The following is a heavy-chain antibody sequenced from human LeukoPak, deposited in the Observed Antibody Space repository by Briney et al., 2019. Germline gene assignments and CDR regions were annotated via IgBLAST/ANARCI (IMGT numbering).Heavy chain of an antibody. D-gene: IGHD6-6*01. CDR1: GGSISSYY. J-gene: IGHJ3*02. V-gene: IGHV4-59*08. Sequence: SETLSLTCTVSGGSISSYYWNWIRQPPGKGLEWIGYIYYSGSTNYNPSLKSRVTILVDTSKNQFSLRLSSVTAAETAVYYCAREYSSSSGRRAFDIWGQGTMVTVSS. CDR3: AREYSSSSGRRAFDI. CDR2: IYYSGST.